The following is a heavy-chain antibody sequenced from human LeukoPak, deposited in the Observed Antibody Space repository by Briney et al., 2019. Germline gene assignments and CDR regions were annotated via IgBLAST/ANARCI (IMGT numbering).Heavy chain of an antibody. D-gene: IGHD3-3*01. CDR1: GFTFSDHN. CDR2: TGNKANSYTT. J-gene: IGHJ4*02. Sequence: AGGSLRLSCAPSGFTFSDHNMDWVRQAPGKGLEWVGRTGNKANSYTTEYAASVKGRFTISRDDSRKSLYLQMNSLKTEDTAVYYRLRDLGDWGQGTLVTVSS. CDR3: LRDLGD. V-gene: IGHV3-72*01.